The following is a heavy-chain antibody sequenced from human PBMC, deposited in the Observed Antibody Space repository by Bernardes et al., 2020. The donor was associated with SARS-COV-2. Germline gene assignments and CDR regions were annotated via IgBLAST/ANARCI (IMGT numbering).Heavy chain of an antibody. CDR3: ARALNQWLYIDY. Sequence: GGSLRLSCAASGFTFSSYGMHWVRQAPGKGLEWVAVIWYDGSNKYYADSVKGRFTISRDNSKNTLYLQMNSLRAEDTAVYYCARALNQWLYIDYWGQGTLVTVSS. CDR1: GFTFSSYG. J-gene: IGHJ4*02. V-gene: IGHV3-33*01. D-gene: IGHD6-19*01. CDR2: IWYDGSNK.